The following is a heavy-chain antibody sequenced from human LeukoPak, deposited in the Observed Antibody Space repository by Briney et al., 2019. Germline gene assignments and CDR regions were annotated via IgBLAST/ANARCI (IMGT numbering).Heavy chain of an antibody. V-gene: IGHV3-48*04. Sequence: GGSLRLSCAASGFTFSSYSMNWVRQAPGKGLEWVSYISSSSSTIYYADSVKGRFTISRDNAKNSLYLQMNSLRAEDTAVYYCARDPRWNYFDYYYYMDVWGKGTTVTVSS. D-gene: IGHD1-7*01. CDR3: ARDPRWNYFDYYYYMDV. CDR1: GFTFSSYS. CDR2: ISSSSSTI. J-gene: IGHJ6*03.